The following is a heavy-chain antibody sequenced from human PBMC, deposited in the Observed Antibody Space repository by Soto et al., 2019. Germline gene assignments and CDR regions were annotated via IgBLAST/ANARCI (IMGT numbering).Heavy chain of an antibody. V-gene: IGHV3-23*01. CDR2: ISASGRTT. CDR1: GFDFRNFD. Sequence: EVQLLESGGGLVQPGGSLRLSCAASGFDFRNFDMSWVRQAPGKGLEWVSAISASGRTTPYTDSVRGRFTISRDNFRNTVDLQMHSLRAEDTAVYNCTSHHTAICDYWGRGTLVTVSS. D-gene: IGHD5-18*01. CDR3: TSHHTAICDY. J-gene: IGHJ4*02.